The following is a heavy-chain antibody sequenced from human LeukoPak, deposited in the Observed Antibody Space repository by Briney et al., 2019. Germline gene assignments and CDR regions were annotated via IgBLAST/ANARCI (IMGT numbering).Heavy chain of an antibody. CDR1: GFTVSSNY. CDR3: ARGRITMIRGVTIRKGPPEDYYYMDV. Sequence: GSLRLSCAASGFTVSSNYMSWVRQPPGKGLEWIGSIYFSGSPYHNPSLKSRVTISVDTSKNQFSLKLSSVTAADTAVYYCARGRITMIRGVTIRKGPPEDYYYMDVWGKGTTVTVSS. CDR2: IYFSGSP. J-gene: IGHJ6*03. D-gene: IGHD3-10*01. V-gene: IGHV4-39*07.